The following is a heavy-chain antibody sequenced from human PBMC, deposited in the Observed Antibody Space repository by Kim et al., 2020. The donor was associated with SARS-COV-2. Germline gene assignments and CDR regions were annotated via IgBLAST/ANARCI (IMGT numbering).Heavy chain of an antibody. V-gene: IGHV5-51*01. D-gene: IGHD5-18*01. CDR3: ARHISPLYSLNGMDV. Sequence: PSFQGQFTISADKSISTAYVQWSSLKAADTAMYYCARHISPLYSLNGMDVWGQGTTVTVSS. J-gene: IGHJ6*02.